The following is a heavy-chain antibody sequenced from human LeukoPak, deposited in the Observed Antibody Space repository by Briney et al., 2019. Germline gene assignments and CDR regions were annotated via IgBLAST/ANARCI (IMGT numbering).Heavy chain of an antibody. J-gene: IGHJ4*02. CDR3: TRYNWNYALFDY. CDR2: IRSKAYGGTT. Sequence: GVLRLSCTASGFTFGDYAMSWVRQAPGKGLEWVGFIRSKAYGGTTEYAASVKGRFTISRDDSKSIAYLQMNSLKTEDTAVYYCTRYNWNYALFDYWGQGTLVTVSS. D-gene: IGHD1-7*01. CDR1: GFTFGDYA. V-gene: IGHV3-49*04.